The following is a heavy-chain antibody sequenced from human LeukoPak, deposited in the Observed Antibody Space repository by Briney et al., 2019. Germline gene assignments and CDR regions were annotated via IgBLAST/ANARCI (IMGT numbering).Heavy chain of an antibody. CDR2: IDPNSGGT. CDR3: ARGAGTSWFHY. J-gene: IGHJ4*02. CDR1: VYTFTSFY. Sequence: ASVKVSCKASVYTFTSFYIDWVRQAPGQGLEWMGWIDPNSGGTNFAQKFQGRVTMTRDTSITTAYMELSRLTSDDTAMYYCARGAGTSWFHYWGQGSLVIVSS. V-gene: IGHV1-2*02. D-gene: IGHD6-13*01.